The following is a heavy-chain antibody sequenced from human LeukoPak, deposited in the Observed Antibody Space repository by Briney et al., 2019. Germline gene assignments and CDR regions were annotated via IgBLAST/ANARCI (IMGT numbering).Heavy chain of an antibody. V-gene: IGHV3-43*02. CDR3: AKDSRFYYDSSGYLGY. CDR1: GFTFDDYA. CDR2: ISGDGGST. Sequence: GGSLRLSCAASGFTFDDYAMHWVRQAPGKGLEWVSLISGDGGSTYYADSVKGRFTISRDNSKNSLYLQMNSLRTEDTASYYCAKDSRFYYDSSGYLGYWGQGTLVTVSS. D-gene: IGHD3-22*01. J-gene: IGHJ4*02.